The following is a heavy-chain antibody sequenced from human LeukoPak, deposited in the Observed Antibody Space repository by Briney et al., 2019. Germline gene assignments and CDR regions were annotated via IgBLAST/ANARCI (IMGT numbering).Heavy chain of an antibody. Sequence: ASVKVSCKASGYTFTSYCISWVRQAPGHGLEWMGWISAYNGNTNYTQKLQGRVTLTTDTSTSTAYMELRSLRSDDTAVYYCARDQIVVVPGDSSSSDYYYYYGMDVWGQGTTVTVSS. D-gene: IGHD2-2*01. J-gene: IGHJ6*02. CDR2: ISAYNGNT. V-gene: IGHV1-18*01. CDR3: ARDQIVVVPGDSSSSDYYYYYGMDV. CDR1: GYTFTSYC.